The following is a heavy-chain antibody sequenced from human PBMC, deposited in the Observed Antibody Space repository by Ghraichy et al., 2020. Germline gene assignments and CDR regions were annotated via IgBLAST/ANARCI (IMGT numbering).Heavy chain of an antibody. CDR3: ARGRADYYGMDV. CDR2: TYYRSKWVN. J-gene: IGHJ6*02. D-gene: IGHD1-26*01. V-gene: IGHV6-1*03. Sequence: SETLSLTCAISGDSVSSNSAAWNWIRQSPSRGLEWLGRTYYRSKWVNEYAVSVRSCITIKLDTSKNQFSLQLNSVIPEDTAVYYCARGRADYYGMDVWGQGTTVTVSS. CDR1: GDSVSSNSAA.